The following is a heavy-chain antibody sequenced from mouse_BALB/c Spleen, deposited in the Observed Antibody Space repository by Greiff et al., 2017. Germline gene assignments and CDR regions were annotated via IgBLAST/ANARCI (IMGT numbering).Heavy chain of an antibody. Sequence: VQLQESGAELAKPGASVKMSCKASGYTFTSYWMHWVKQRPGQGLEWIGYINPSTGYTEYNQKFKDKATLTADKSSSTAYMQLSSLTSEDSAVYYCARSTMGFAYWGQGTLVTVSA. CDR3: ARSTMGFAY. CDR2: INPSTGYT. J-gene: IGHJ3*01. CDR1: GYTFTSYW. D-gene: IGHD1-1*02. V-gene: IGHV1-7*01.